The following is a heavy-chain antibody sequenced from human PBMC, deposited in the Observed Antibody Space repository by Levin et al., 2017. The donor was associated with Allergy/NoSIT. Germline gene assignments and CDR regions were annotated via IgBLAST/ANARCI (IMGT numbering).Heavy chain of an antibody. CDR1: GGSFSGYY. CDR2: INHSGST. D-gene: IGHD2-15*01. V-gene: IGHV4-34*01. Sequence: SETLSLTCAVYGGSFSGYYWSWIRQPPGKGLEWIGEINHSGSTNYNPSLKSRVTISVDTSKNQFSLKLSSVTAADTAVYYCARVVSYCSGGSCYLDAFDIWGQGTMVTVSS. CDR3: ARVVSYCSGGSCYLDAFDI. J-gene: IGHJ3*02.